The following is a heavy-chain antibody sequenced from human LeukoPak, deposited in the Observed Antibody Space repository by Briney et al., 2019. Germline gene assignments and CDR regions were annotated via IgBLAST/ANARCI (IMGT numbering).Heavy chain of an antibody. Sequence: SETLSLTCTVSGGSISSGAYYWGWIRQPPGKELEWIGSIYYSGRTYYNPSPKSRVTISVDTSKNQFSLRLSSVTATDTAVYYCARDTSGYYYFDLWGQGTLVTVSS. D-gene: IGHD3-22*01. CDR1: GGSISSGAYY. J-gene: IGHJ4*02. CDR2: IYYSGRT. CDR3: ARDTSGYYYFDL. V-gene: IGHV4-39*02.